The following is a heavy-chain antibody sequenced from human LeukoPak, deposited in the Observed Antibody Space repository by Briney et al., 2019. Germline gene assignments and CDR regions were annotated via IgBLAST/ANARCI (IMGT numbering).Heavy chain of an antibody. V-gene: IGHV4-30-2*01. Sequence: SQTLSLTCAVSGGSVSSGGYSWSWIRQPPGKGLEWIAYIYRSGSTYYNPSLKSRVTISVDRSKNQFSLGLSSVTAADTAVYYCARQTGVGGAFDIWGQGTMVTVSS. CDR3: ARQTGVGGAFDI. CDR1: GGSVSSGGYS. CDR2: IYRSGST. J-gene: IGHJ3*02. D-gene: IGHD7-27*01.